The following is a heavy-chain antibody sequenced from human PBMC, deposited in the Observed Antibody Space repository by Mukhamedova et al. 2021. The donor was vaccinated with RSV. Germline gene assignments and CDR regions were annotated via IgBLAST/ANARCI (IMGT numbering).Heavy chain of an antibody. V-gene: IGHV1-18*01. Sequence: GLEWMGWISAYNGNTNYAQKLQGRVTMTTDTSTSTAYMELRSLRSDDTAVYYCAKGESIAVAGTFAYWGQGTLVTASS. D-gene: IGHD6-19*01. J-gene: IGHJ4*02. CDR2: ISAYNGNT. CDR3: AKGESIAVAGTFAY.